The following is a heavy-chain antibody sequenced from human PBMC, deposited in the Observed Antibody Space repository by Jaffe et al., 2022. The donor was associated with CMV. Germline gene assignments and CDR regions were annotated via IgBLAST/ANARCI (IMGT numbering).Heavy chain of an antibody. D-gene: IGHD3-9*01. CDR1: GYTFTSYD. CDR3: ARGELRYFDWLRYYYYGMDV. V-gene: IGHV1-8*01. Sequence: QVQLVQSGAEVKKPGASVKVSCKASGYTFTSYDINWVRQATGQGLEWMGWMNPNSGNTGYAQKFQGRVTMTRNTSISTAYMELSSLRSEDTAVYYCARGELRYFDWLRYYYYGMDVWGQGTTVTVSS. CDR2: MNPNSGNT. J-gene: IGHJ6*02.